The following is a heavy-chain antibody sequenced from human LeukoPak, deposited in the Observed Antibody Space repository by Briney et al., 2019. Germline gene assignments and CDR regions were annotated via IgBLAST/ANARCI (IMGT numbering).Heavy chain of an antibody. CDR1: GYPFTKWG. CDR3: ATGPRNDP. J-gene: IGHJ5*02. D-gene: IGHD1-14*01. CDR2: VHPDKGNT. Sequence: ASVKVSCQTSGYPFTKWGINWVRQAAGQGLELLGWVHPDKGNTYYAQRLRGRVTMSRDTSTTTACMELSGLRSNDTAVYFCATGPRNDPWGQGTLVTVSS. V-gene: IGHV1-8*01.